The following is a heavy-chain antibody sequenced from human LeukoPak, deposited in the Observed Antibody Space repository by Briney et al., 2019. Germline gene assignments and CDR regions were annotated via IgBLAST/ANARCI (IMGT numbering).Heavy chain of an antibody. D-gene: IGHD1-26*01. Sequence: GASVKVSCKASGYTFTGYYIHWVRQAPGQGLEWMGWINPNSGGTNYAQKFQGRITMTRDTSITTAYMDLSRLRSDDTAVYYCARDNSVGDNAWWFDPWGQGTLVTVSS. V-gene: IGHV1-2*02. J-gene: IGHJ5*02. CDR3: ARDNSVGDNAWWFDP. CDR2: INPNSGGT. CDR1: GYTFTGYY.